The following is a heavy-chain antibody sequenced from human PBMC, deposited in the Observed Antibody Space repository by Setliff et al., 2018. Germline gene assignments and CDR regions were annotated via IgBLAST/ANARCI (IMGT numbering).Heavy chain of an antibody. CDR2: INSNGGTT. CDR1: GFTFSSYA. CDR3: AKYTRVVTTTCFDY. D-gene: IGHD2-15*01. V-gene: IGHV3-64*02. Sequence: GESLKISCAASGFTFSSYAMHWVRQAPGRGLEYVSAINSNGGTTYYADSVKGRFTVSRDNSKNTLYLQMNSLRAEDTAVYYCAKYTRVVTTTCFDYWGQGTLVTVSS. J-gene: IGHJ4*02.